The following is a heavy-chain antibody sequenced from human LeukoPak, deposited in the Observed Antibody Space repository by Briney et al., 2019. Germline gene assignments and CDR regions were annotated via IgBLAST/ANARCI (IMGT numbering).Heavy chain of an antibody. J-gene: IGHJ4*02. CDR1: GFTFSSYS. V-gene: IGHV3-48*01. D-gene: IGHD5-18*01. Sequence: GGSLRLPCAASGFTFSSYSMNWVRQAPGKGLEWVSYISSSSSTIYYADSVKGRFTISRDNAKNSLYLQMNSLRAEDTAVYYCARERGYNYGYSDYWGQGTLVTVSS. CDR3: ARERGYNYGYSDY. CDR2: ISSSSSTI.